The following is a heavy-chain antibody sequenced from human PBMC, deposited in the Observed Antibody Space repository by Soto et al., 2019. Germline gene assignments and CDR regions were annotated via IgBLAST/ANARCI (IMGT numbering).Heavy chain of an antibody. J-gene: IGHJ6*02. D-gene: IGHD1-7*01. CDR3: PRDGNWNLDYYYGMDV. CDR2: IYYSGST. CDR1: GGSVSSGSYY. V-gene: IGHV4-61*01. Sequence: SETLSLTCTVSGGSVSSGSYYWSWIRQPPGKGLEWIGYIYYSGSTNYNPSLKSRVTISVDTSKNQFSLKLSSVTAADTAVYYCPRDGNWNLDYYYGMDVWGQGTTVTVSS.